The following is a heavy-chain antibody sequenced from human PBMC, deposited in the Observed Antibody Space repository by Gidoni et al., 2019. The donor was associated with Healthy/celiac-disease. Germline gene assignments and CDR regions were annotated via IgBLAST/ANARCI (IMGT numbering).Heavy chain of an antibody. D-gene: IGHD3-16*01. V-gene: IGHV4-39*01. J-gene: IGHJ4*02. CDR3: ARHLGGRFHPLDY. Sequence: LQLQESAPALAKPSVTLSPTCTVPGRSISSSSSYWGWIRQPPGKGLEWFGSIYYSGSTYYNPSLKSRVTISVDTSKNQFSLKLSSVTAADTAVYYCARHLGGRFHPLDYWGQGTLVTVSS. CDR1: GRSISSSSSY. CDR2: IYYSGST.